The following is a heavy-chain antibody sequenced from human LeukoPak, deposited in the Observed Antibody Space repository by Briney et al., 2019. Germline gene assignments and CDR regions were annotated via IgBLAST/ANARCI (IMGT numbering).Heavy chain of an antibody. CDR2: IYYSGST. CDR3: ARRYYDXXTGYSLDAFDI. D-gene: IGHD3-9*01. Sequence: SETLSLTCTVSGGSISSYYWSWIRQPPGKGLEWIGYIYYSGSTNYNPSLKSRVTISVDTSKNQFSLKLSSVTAADTAVYYCARRYYDXXTGYSLDAFDIWGQGTMVTV. J-gene: IGHJ3*02. CDR1: GGSISSYY. V-gene: IGHV4-59*08.